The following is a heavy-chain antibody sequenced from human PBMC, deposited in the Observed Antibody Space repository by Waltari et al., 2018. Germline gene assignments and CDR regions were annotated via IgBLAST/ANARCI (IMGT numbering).Heavy chain of an antibody. CDR3: ARTSVTYRNWHFDL. D-gene: IGHD4-17*01. CDR2: ILPSIGSS. J-gene: IGHJ2*01. CDR1: GGTFNNSA. Sequence: QMQLIQSGAEVKKPGSSVKVSCRPSGGTFNNSAINWVRQAPGQGLEWMGRILPSIGSSNHIRKCQGRVTLTADDSTNTAYMKLSSLTFDDTAVYYCARTSVTYRNWHFDLWGRGTPVTVSS. V-gene: IGHV1-69*18.